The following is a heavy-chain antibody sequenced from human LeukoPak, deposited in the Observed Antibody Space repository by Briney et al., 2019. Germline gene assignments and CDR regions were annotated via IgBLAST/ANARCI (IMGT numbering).Heavy chain of an antibody. CDR2: ISSSSSYI. Sequence: NSGGSLRLSCAASGFTFSSYSMNWVRQAPGKGLEWVSSISSSSSYIYYADSVKGRFTISRDNAKNSLYLQMNSLRAEDTAVYYCARGIGMTTVTTCYDYWGQGTLVTVSS. D-gene: IGHD4-17*01. CDR1: GFTFSSYS. J-gene: IGHJ4*02. V-gene: IGHV3-21*01. CDR3: ARGIGMTTVTTCYDY.